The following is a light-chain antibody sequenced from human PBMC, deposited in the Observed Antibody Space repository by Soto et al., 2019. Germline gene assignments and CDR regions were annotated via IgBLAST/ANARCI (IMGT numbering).Light chain of an antibody. Sequence: QSALTQPPSASGSPGQSVTISCTGSSSDVGGYNYVSWYQQHPGKAPKLMIYEVNKRPSGVPDRFSGSKSGNTASLTVSGLQAEDEADYYCSSYAGSNNYVVFGGGTQVTVL. CDR1: SSDVGGYNY. CDR3: SSYAGSNNYVV. V-gene: IGLV2-8*01. CDR2: EVN. J-gene: IGLJ2*01.